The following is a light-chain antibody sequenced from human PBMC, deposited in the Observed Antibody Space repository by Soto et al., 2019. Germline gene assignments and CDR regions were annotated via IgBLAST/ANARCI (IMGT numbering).Light chain of an antibody. V-gene: IGKV3-20*01. CDR2: DAS. Sequence: EIVLTQPPGTLSLSPGERATLSCRASQRVSSSYLAWYQQKPGQAPRLLIYDASSRATGIPDRFSGSGSGTDFTLTISRLEPEDFAVYYCQQYSSSPRTFGQGTKVDIK. CDR1: QRVSSSY. CDR3: QQYSSSPRT. J-gene: IGKJ1*01.